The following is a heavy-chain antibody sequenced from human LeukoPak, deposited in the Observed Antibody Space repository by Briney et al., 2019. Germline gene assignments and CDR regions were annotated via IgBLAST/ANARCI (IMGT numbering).Heavy chain of an antibody. V-gene: IGHV3-30*09. CDR2: ISYDGRNM. D-gene: IGHD6-19*01. CDR3: ARDRGPTIAVPYYFDY. J-gene: IGHJ4*02. CDR1: GFTVSGFA. Sequence: GGSLRLSCAASGFTVSGFAFHWVRQAPGKGLEGVAVISYDGRNMYYADSVRGRFGITRDNSKNTVYLQIYSLKPEDTAVYFCARDRGPTIAVPYYFDYWGQGTLVTVSS.